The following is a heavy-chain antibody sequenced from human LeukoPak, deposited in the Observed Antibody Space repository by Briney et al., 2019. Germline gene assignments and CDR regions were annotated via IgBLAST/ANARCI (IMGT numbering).Heavy chain of an antibody. Sequence: ASVKVSCKASGYTFTSYGISWVRQAPGQGLEWMGWISAYNGNTNYAQKLQGRVTMTTDTSTSTAYMELRSLRSGDTAVYYCAREGYCSSTSCPGGAFDIWGQGTMVTVSS. V-gene: IGHV1-18*01. CDR2: ISAYNGNT. CDR1: GYTFTSYG. D-gene: IGHD2-2*01. CDR3: AREGYCSSTSCPGGAFDI. J-gene: IGHJ3*02.